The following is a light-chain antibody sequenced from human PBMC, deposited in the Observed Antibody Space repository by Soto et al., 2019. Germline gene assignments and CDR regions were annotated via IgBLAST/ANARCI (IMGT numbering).Light chain of an antibody. J-gene: IGKJ1*01. CDR1: QTISSW. CDR2: AAS. CDR3: KQSYSTPRT. Sequence: DIQMTQSPSTLSGSVGDRVTITCRASQTISSWLAWYQQKPGKAPKLLIYAASSLQSGVPSRFSGSGSGTDFTLTIRSLQPEDFATYYCKQSYSTPRTFGQGTKVDIK. V-gene: IGKV1-39*01.